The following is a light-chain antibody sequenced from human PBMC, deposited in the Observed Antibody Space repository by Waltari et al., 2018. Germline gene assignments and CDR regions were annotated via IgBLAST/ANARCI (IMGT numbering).Light chain of an antibody. J-gene: IGKJ2*01. V-gene: IGKV3-15*01. CDR1: QSVNRN. CDR2: GAS. CDR3: QQYNNWPYT. Sequence: EMVMPQSPATLSVSPGERATLSCRASQSVNRNLAWCQQKPGQAPRLLIYGASTRATGIPARFSGSGSGTEFTLTISSLQSEDFAVYYCQQYNNWPYTFGQGTKVEIK.